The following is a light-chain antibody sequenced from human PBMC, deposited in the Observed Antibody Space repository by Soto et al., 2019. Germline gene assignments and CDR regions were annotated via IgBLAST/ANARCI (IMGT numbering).Light chain of an antibody. J-gene: IGLJ2*01. CDR3: SSYTSSSTIVV. V-gene: IGLV2-14*01. Sequence: QSALTQPASVSGSPGQSITISCTGTSSDVGGYNYVSWYQQHPGKAPKLMIYDVSNRPSGVSNRFSGSKSGNTASLTISGPQAEDKPDYYCSSYTSSSTIVVFGGGTKLTVL. CDR2: DVS. CDR1: SSDVGGYNY.